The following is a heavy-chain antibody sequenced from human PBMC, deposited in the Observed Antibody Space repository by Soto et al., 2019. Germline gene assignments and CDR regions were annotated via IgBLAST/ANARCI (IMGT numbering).Heavy chain of an antibody. CDR2: ISGSSSDI. V-gene: IGHV3-21*01. D-gene: IGHD3-22*01. Sequence: PGGSLRLSCAASGFIFSTYGMNWIRQAPGKGLEWVSSISGSSSDIFYADSVRGRFTISRDNAHNSLYLQLDSLRDEDTAVYYCARDPLYSDSTGYYFDYWGQGNLVTVSS. CDR3: ARDPLYSDSTGYYFDY. J-gene: IGHJ4*02. CDR1: GFIFSTYG.